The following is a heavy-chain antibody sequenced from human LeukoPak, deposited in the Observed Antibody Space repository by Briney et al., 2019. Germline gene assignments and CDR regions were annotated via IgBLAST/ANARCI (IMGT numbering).Heavy chain of an antibody. D-gene: IGHD5-12*01. V-gene: IGHV4-59*01. CDR2: IYYSGST. CDR3: ARGYAYNFDY. J-gene: IGHJ4*02. Sequence: SETLSLTCTVSGGSISSYYWSWIRQPPGKGLEWIGYIYYSGSTNYNPSLKSRVTISVDTSKNQFSLKLSSVTAADTAVHYCARGYAYNFDYWGQGTLVTVSS. CDR1: GGSISSYY.